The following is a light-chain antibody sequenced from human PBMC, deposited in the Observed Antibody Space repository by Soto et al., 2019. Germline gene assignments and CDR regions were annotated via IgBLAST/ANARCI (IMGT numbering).Light chain of an antibody. J-gene: IGKJ2*01. V-gene: IGKV1-39*01. CDR1: QSIGNY. CDR2: AAS. Sequence: DIQMTQSPSSLSASVGDRVTIACRASQSIGNYLNWYQQKVRKAPEFLIDAASSLQGGVPARFSGSGSGTNFTLTISSLQPEDFATYYCQQSFNTLPYSFGQGTKLEIK. CDR3: QQSFNTLPYS.